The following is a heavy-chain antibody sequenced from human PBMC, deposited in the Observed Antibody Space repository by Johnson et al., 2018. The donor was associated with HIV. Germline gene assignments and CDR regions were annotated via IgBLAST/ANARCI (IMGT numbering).Heavy chain of an antibody. CDR3: TTEGDAFDI. CDR1: GFTFSREN. Sequence: VHLVESGGGVVQPGMSLRLSYADSGFTFSRENMHWVRQAPDKGLHWVAIISYDGSNKYYADSVKGRFTISRDNSKNTLYLQMNSLKIEDTAVYFCTTEGDAFDIWGQGTKVTVSS. CDR2: ISYDGSNK. J-gene: IGHJ3*02. V-gene: IGHV3-30*03.